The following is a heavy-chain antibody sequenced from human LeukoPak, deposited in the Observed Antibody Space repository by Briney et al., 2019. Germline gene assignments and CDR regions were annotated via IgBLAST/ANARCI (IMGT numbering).Heavy chain of an antibody. J-gene: IGHJ2*01. CDR1: GGSISSSNSY. CDR2: LYYGGNS. D-gene: IGHD2-2*01. Sequence: SETLSLTCTVSGGSISSSNSYRGWIRQPPGKGLEWIGSLYYGGNSYYNPSLKSRVTISVDTSKNQFSLKLSSVTAADTAVYYYARHVPPVISSTIPTHPALWYFDLWGRGTLVTVSS. CDR3: ARHVPPVISSTIPTHPALWYFDL. V-gene: IGHV4-39*01.